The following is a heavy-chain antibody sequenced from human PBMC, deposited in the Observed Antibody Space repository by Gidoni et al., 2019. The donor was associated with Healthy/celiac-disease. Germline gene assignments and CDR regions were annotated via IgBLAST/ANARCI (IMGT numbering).Heavy chain of an antibody. CDR3: ARVSQIYVYVWGSPLFDY. Sequence: EVQLVESGGGLVQPGGSLGLSCAASGLPFISYWLHWVRQAPGKGLVWVSRINSDGSSTSYADSVKGRFTISRDNAKNTLYLQMNSLRAEDTAVYYCARVSQIYVYVWGSPLFDYWGQGTLVTVSS. D-gene: IGHD3-16*01. J-gene: IGHJ4*02. CDR1: GLPFISYW. V-gene: IGHV3-74*01. CDR2: INSDGSST.